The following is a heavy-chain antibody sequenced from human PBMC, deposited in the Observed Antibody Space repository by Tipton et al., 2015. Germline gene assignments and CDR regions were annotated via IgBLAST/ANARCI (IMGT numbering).Heavy chain of an antibody. CDR1: GVSVTSGSCY. CDR2: IYHTGST. J-gene: IGHJ1*01. V-gene: IGHV4-61*01. CDR3: VRDAGIIAAPSRYFQY. D-gene: IGHD6-25*01. Sequence: TLSLTCNVSGVSVTSGSCYWSWVRQPPGKGLEWIGYIYHTGSTIYNPSLKSRVTISLDRSKNQFSFRLTSVTAADTAMYYCVRDAGIIAAPSRYFQYWGQGALVTVSS.